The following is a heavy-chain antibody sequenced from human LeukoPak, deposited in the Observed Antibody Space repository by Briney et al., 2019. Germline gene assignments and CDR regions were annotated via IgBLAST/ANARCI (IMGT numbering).Heavy chain of an antibody. CDR1: GFTFDDYG. J-gene: IGHJ4*02. V-gene: IGHV3-20*04. CDR2: INRNGDST. CDR3: ARLAGWKLIAPFDY. Sequence: GGSLRLSCAASGFTFDDYGMSWVRQGPGKGLEWVSAINRNGDSTGYADSVKGRFTISRDNAKNSLYLQMNSLRAEDTAVYYCARLAGWKLIAPFDYWGQGTLVTVSS. D-gene: IGHD1-1*01.